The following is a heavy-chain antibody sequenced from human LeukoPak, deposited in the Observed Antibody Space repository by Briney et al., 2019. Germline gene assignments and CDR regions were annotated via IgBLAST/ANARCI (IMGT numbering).Heavy chain of an antibody. V-gene: IGHV1-46*01. Sequence: ASVKVSCKASGYTFTNYYMHWVRQAPGQGLEWMGIINPSGGSTSYAQKFQGRVTMTRDTSTSTVYMELSSLRSEDTAVYYCASGGLRYFSRFDPWGQGTLVTVSS. D-gene: IGHD3-9*01. CDR1: GYTFTNYY. CDR2: INPSGGST. CDR3: ASGGLRYFSRFDP. J-gene: IGHJ5*02.